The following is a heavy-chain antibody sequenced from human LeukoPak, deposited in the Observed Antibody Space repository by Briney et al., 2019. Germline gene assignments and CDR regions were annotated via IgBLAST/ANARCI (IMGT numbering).Heavy chain of an antibody. V-gene: IGHV3-21*01. CDR3: AREGYSDYRIYYFDY. CDR2: ISSSSSYI. D-gene: IGHD4-11*01. Sequence: GGSLRLSCAASGFTFSSYSMNWVRQAPGKGLEWVSSISSSSSYIYYADSVKGRFTISRDNAKNSLYLQMSSLRAEDTAVYYCAREGYSDYRIYYFDYWGQGTLVTVSS. CDR1: GFTFSSYS. J-gene: IGHJ4*02.